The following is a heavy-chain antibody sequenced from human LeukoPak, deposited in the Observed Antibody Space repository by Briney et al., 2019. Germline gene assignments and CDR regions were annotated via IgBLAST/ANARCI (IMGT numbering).Heavy chain of an antibody. V-gene: IGHV4-34*01. CDR2: INHNGST. D-gene: IGHD3-10*01. J-gene: IGHJ4*02. CDR1: GGSFSGYY. CDR3: ASSRGFGELQGY. Sequence: SETLSLTCAVYGGSFSGYYWSWIRQPPGKGLEWIGEINHNGSTNYNPSLKSRVTISVDTSKNQFSLKLSSVTAADTAVYYCASSRGFGELQGYWGQGTLVTVSS.